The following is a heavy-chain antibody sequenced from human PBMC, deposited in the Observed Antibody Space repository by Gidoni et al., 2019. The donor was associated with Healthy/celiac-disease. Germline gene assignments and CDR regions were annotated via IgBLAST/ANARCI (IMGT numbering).Heavy chain of an antibody. CDR3: ARDLGWVVRGDPISY. Sequence: EVQLVESGGGLVKPGGSLSLSWAASGFTFSSYSMNWVRPAPGKGLGWVTSFSSSSSYIYYADSVKGRFTISRDNAKNSLYLQMNSLRAEDTAVYYCARDLGWVVRGDPISYWGQGTLVTVSS. V-gene: IGHV3-21*01. CDR2: FSSSSSYI. J-gene: IGHJ4*02. D-gene: IGHD3-10*01. CDR1: GFTFSSYS.